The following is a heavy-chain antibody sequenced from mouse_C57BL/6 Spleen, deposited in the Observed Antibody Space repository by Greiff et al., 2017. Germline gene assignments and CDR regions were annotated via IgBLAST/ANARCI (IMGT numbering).Heavy chain of an antibody. D-gene: IGHD2-2*01. CDR3: TRSRGYDKTWFAY. Sequence: EVQLQQSGTVLARPGASVKMSCKTSGYTFTSYWMHWVKQRPGQGLEWIGAIYPGNSDTSYNQKFKGKAKLTAVTSASTAYMELSSLTNEDSAVYYCTRSRGYDKTWFAYWGQGTLVTVSA. J-gene: IGHJ3*01. CDR2: IYPGNSDT. CDR1: GYTFTSYW. V-gene: IGHV1-5*01.